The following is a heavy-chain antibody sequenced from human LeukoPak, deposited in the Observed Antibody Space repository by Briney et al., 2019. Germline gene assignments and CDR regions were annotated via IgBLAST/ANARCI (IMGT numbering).Heavy chain of an antibody. Sequence: SETQSLTCAVYGGSFSGYYWSWIRQPPGKGLEWIGEINHSGSTNYNPSLKSRVTISVDTSKNQFSLKLSSVTAADTAVYYCARTPRKVTTYYYGMDVWGKGTTVTVSS. V-gene: IGHV4-34*01. D-gene: IGHD4-17*01. J-gene: IGHJ6*04. CDR1: GGSFSGYY. CDR2: INHSGST. CDR3: ARTPRKVTTYYYGMDV.